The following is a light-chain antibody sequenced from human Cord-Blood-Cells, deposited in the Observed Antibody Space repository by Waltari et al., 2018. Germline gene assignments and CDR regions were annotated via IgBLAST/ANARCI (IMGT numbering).Light chain of an antibody. V-gene: IGKV2-28*01. CDR1: PSLLHSNGYNY. J-gene: IGKJ4*01. CDR3: MQALQTPKT. Sequence: DLVMTQSPLSLPVTPGEPASPSCRSSPSLLHSNGYNYLDWYLQKPGQSPQLLIYLGSNRASGVPDRFSGSGSGTDFTLKISRVEAEDVGVYYCMQALQTPKTFGGGTKVEIK. CDR2: LGS.